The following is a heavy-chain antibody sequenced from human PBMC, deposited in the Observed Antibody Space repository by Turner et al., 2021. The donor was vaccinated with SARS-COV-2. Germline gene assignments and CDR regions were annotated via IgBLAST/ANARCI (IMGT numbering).Heavy chain of an antibody. CDR3: ETGSPLVGARGGGWFDP. CDR2: FDPEDGET. J-gene: IGHJ5*02. V-gene: IGHV1-24*01. D-gene: IGHD1-26*01. CDR1: GYTLIELS. Sequence: QVQLVQSGAEVKKPGASVKVSCKVSGYTLIELSIHWVRQAPGKGLEWMGGFDPEDGETIYEQKFQGRVTMTEDTSTDKAYMGLSSLRSEETAVYYCETGSPLVGARGGGWFDPWGQGTLVTVSS.